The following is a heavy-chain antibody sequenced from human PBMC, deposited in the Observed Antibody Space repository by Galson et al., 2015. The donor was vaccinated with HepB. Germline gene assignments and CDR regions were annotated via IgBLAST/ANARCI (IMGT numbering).Heavy chain of an antibody. Sequence: PALVKPTQTLTLTCTFSGFSVTTGGVGVGWIRQPPGKALEWLALIFWNDDKFYSPSLKNRLTITKDTSKNQVVLTLSNMDPVDSATYYCAHRNYYDSSGYTFDYRGPGTPVIVSS. CDR3: AHRNYYDSSGYTFDY. CDR2: IFWNDDK. J-gene: IGHJ4*02. D-gene: IGHD3-22*01. V-gene: IGHV2-5*01. CDR1: GFSVTTGGVG.